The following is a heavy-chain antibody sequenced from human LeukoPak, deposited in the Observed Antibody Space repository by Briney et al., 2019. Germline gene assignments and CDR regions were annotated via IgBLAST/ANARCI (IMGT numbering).Heavy chain of an antibody. CDR3: ARGPPAKPGTGYYYGMDV. CDR2: INHSGST. V-gene: IGHV4-39*07. J-gene: IGHJ6*02. Sequence: PSETLSLTCTVSGGSVSSGSYYWSWLRQPPGKGLEWIGEINHSGSTNYNPSLKSRVTISVDMSKNQFSLKLSSVTAADTAVYYCARGPPAKPGTGYYYGMDVWGQGTTVTVSS. CDR1: GGSVSSGSYY. D-gene: IGHD2-2*01.